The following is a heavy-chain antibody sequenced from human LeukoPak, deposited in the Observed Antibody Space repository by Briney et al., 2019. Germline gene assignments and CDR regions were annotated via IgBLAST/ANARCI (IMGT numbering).Heavy chain of an antibody. CDR3: ARDYYDSSGYYYGFAY. V-gene: IGHV4-59*01. D-gene: IGHD3-22*01. CDR2: IYYSGST. CDR1: GGSISRYY. Sequence: SETLSLTCTVSGGSISRYYWSWIRQPPGEGLERSGYIYYSGSTNYNPSLKSRVTISVDTSKNQSYLTLSSVTAADTAVYYCARDYYDSSGYYYGFAYWGQGTLVTVSS. J-gene: IGHJ4*02.